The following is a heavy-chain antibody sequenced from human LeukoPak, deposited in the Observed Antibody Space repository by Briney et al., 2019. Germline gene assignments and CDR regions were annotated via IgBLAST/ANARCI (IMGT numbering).Heavy chain of an antibody. V-gene: IGHV4-39*01. D-gene: IGHD3-3*01. CDR1: GGSISSSSYY. Sequence: SETLSLTCTVSGGSISSSSYYWAWIRQPPGKGLEWIGSIDYSGTTYHNPSLKSRVTLFVDTSKNQFSLRLSSVTAADAAVYYCARLTITIFGVIMMAFDYWGQGTQVTVSS. CDR2: IDYSGTT. CDR3: ARLTITIFGVIMMAFDY. J-gene: IGHJ4*02.